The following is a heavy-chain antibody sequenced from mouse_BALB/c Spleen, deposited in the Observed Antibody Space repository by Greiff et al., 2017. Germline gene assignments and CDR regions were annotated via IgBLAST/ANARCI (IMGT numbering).Heavy chain of an antibody. CDR1: GYTFTSYW. J-gene: IGHJ3*01. D-gene: IGHD2-1*01. Sequence: QVQLKQSGAELVKPGASVKLSCKASGYTFTSYWMHWVKQRPGQGLEWIGEIDPSDSYTNYNQKFKGKATLTVDKSSSTAYMQLSSLTSEDSAVYYCASGGNYGFAYWGQGTLVTVSA. CDR2: IDPSDSYT. CDR3: ASGGNYGFAY. V-gene: IGHV1-69*02.